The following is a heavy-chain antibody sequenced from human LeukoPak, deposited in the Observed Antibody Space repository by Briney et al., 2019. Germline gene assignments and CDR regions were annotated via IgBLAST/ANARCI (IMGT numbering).Heavy chain of an antibody. Sequence: GGSLRLSCAASGFTFSSYAMHWVRQAPGKGLGWVAVISYDGSNKYYADSVKGRFTISRDNSKNTLYLQMNSLRAEDTAVYYCAREYSYGYSYFDYWGQGTLVTVSS. CDR2: ISYDGSNK. D-gene: IGHD5-18*01. CDR3: AREYSYGYSYFDY. J-gene: IGHJ4*02. CDR1: GFTFSSYA. V-gene: IGHV3-30-3*01.